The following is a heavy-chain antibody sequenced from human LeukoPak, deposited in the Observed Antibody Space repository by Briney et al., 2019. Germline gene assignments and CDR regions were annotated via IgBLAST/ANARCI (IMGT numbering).Heavy chain of an antibody. CDR1: GFIFSTYS. V-gene: IGHV3-48*01. J-gene: IGHJ3*02. CDR2: ISSTDSTI. CDR3: ARDLDGAVAFDI. Sequence: PGGSLRLSCAASGFIFSTYSMNWVRQAPGKGLEWVAYISSTDSTIYYADSVQGRFTISRDNAKNSLYLLMNSLRAEDTAVYYCARDLDGAVAFDIWGQGTMVTVSS. D-gene: IGHD1-1*01.